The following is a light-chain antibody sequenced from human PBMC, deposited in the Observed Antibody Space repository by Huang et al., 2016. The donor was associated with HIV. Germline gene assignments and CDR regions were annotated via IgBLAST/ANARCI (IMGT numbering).Light chain of an antibody. V-gene: IGKV1-39*01. CDR3: QQSYSTPLT. CDR1: QSISSY. CDR2: AAS. Sequence: DIQMTQSPSSLSASVGDTVTITCRTSQSISSYLNWYQQKPGKAPKLLIYAASSLQSGVPSRFRGSGSGTDFTLTISSLQPEDFATYYCQQSYSTPLTFGGGTKVEIK. J-gene: IGKJ4*01.